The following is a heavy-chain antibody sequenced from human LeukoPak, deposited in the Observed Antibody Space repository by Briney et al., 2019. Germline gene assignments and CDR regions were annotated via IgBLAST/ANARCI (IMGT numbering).Heavy chain of an antibody. J-gene: IGHJ4*02. CDR2: INWNSGSK. CDR3: AGRRLGPFDY. Sequence: GGSLRLSCATSGFTFEDHGLSWVRQAPGKGLEWVSGINWNSGSKRYAASVKGRFTISRDNAKNSLYLQMNSLRAEDTAVYYCAGRRLGPFDYWGQGTLVTVSS. CDR1: GFTFEDHG. V-gene: IGHV3-20*04. D-gene: IGHD3-9*01.